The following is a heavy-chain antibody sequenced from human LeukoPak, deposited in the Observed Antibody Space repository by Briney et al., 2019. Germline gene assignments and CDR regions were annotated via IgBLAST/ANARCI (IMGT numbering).Heavy chain of an antibody. Sequence: SETLSLTCGVYGGSFTGNYWSWIRQPPGKGPEWIGEINDNGYTNYNPSLKSRVSMSLDTSEKQFSMKLTSVTAADTAVYYCARIRCGHTDDNCYNHWARGTLVTVSS. CDR2: INDNGYT. CDR3: ARIRCGHTDDNCYNH. D-gene: IGHD2-2*02. V-gene: IGHV4-34*01. CDR1: GGSFTGNY. J-gene: IGHJ5*02.